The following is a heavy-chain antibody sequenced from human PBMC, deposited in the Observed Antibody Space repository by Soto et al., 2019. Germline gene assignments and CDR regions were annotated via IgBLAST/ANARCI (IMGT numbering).Heavy chain of an antibody. J-gene: IGHJ5*02. CDR3: ARGCITMVRGVKYDWFDP. CDR1: GFTFSDYY. D-gene: IGHD3-10*01. Sequence: QVQLVESGGGLVKPGGSLRLSSAASGFTFSDYYMSWIRQAPGKGLELVSYISSSGSTIYYADSVKGRFTISRDNAKNSLYLQMNSLRAEDTAVYYCARGCITMVRGVKYDWFDPWGQGTLVTVSS. V-gene: IGHV3-11*01. CDR2: ISSSGSTI.